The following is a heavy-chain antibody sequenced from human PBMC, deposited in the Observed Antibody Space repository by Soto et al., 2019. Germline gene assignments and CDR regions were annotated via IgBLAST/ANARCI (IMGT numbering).Heavy chain of an antibody. CDR1: GYTFTSYD. CDR3: ARGLTSGWYLDNWFDP. J-gene: IGHJ5*02. CDR2: MNPNSGNT. D-gene: IGHD6-19*01. V-gene: IGHV1-8*01. Sequence: QVQLVQSGAEVKKPGASVKVSCKASGYTFTSYDINWVRQATGQGLEWMGWMNPNSGNTGYAQKFQGRVTMTRNTSISTAYMELSSLRSEDTAVYYRARGLTSGWYLDNWFDPWGQGTLVTVSS.